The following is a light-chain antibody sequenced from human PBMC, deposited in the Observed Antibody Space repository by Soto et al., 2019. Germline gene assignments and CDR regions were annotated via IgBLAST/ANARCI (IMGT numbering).Light chain of an antibody. J-gene: IGKJ4*01. V-gene: IGKV1-5*01. Sequence: DIQMTQSPSTLSASVGDRVTITCRASQSISSWLAWYQQKPGKAAKLLIYDASSLESGVPSRFSGSGSGTEFTLTISSLQPDDFATYYCQQYNSSPLTFGGGTKVEIK. CDR3: QQYNSSPLT. CDR2: DAS. CDR1: QSISSW.